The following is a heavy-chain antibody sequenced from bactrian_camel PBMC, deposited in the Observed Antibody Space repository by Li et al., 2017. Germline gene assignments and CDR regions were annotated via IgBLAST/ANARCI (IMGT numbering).Heavy chain of an antibody. CDR2: ISSGGSST. Sequence: VQLVESGGGLVQPGMSLRVSCAASGFTFSSYAMSWVRQAPGKGLERVSAISSGGSSTYYADSVKGRFTISRDNAKNTLYLQLNSLKPGDTAMYYCAAHRTGGTWYDALAYSHWGQGTQVTVS. CDR3: AAHRTGGTWYDALAYSH. CDR1: GFTFSSYA. J-gene: IGHJ4*01. D-gene: IGHD6*01. V-gene: IGHV3S31*01.